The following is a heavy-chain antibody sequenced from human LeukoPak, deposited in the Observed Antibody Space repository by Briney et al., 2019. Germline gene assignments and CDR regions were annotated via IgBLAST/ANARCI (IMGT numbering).Heavy chain of an antibody. CDR1: GYSISRGYY. CDR2: IYHSGNT. J-gene: IGHJ4*02. Sequence: SETLSLTCSVSGYSISRGYYWVWIRQPPGKGLEWIGSIYHSGNTFYNPSLKSRVTISVDTSKNLFSLKLSSVTAADTAVYYCASPHYTSGLYYFDYWGQGTLVTVSS. D-gene: IGHD3-10*01. CDR3: ASPHYTSGLYYFDY. V-gene: IGHV4-38-2*02.